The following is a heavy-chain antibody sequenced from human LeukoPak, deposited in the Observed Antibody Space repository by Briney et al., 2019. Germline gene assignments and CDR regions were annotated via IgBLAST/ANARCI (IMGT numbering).Heavy chain of an antibody. CDR2: IYYSGST. D-gene: IGHD3-3*01. CDR3: ATGVFGVGRAYYYMDV. CDR1: GGSISSGDYY. J-gene: IGHJ6*03. Sequence: PSETLSLTCTVSGGSISSGDYYWSWIRQPPGKGLEWIGYIYYSGSTYYNPSLKSRVTISVDTSKNQFSLKLSSVTAADTAVYYCATGVFGVGRAYYYMDVWGKGTTVTVSS. V-gene: IGHV4-30-4*08.